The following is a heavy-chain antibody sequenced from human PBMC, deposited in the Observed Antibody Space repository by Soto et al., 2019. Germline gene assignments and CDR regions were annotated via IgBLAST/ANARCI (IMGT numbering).Heavy chain of an antibody. D-gene: IGHD6-13*01. CDR3: ARAQGSAEADLDY. CDR2: INPNSGGT. V-gene: IGHV1-2*02. CDR1: GYTFTGYY. Sequence: ASVKVSCKASGYTFTGYYMHWVRQAPGQGLEWMGWINPNSGGTNYAQKFQGRVTMTRDTSISTAYMELSRLRSDDTAVYYCARAQGSAEADLDYWGQGTLVTVSS. J-gene: IGHJ4*02.